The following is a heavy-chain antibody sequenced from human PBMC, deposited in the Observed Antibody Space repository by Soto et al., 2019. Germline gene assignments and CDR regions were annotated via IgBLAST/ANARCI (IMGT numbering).Heavy chain of an antibody. CDR3: AFFITCSGTTCSTRADV. D-gene: IGHD2-2*01. CDR1: GGFVNSDTHS. J-gene: IGHJ6*02. Sequence: SETLSLTCTVSGGFVNSDTHSWSWIRQTPGKRLEWIGFIYSGGSTKNPSLRSRVTMSVDTSKNQFSLKLRSVIVADTAVHHXAFFITCSGTTCSTRADVWAKGLRSPSP. V-gene: IGHV4-61*01. CDR2: IYSGGST.